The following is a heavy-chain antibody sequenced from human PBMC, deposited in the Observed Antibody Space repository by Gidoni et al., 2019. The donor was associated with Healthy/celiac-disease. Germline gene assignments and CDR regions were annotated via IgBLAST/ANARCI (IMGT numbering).Heavy chain of an antibody. CDR2: IIPIFGTA. Sequence: QVQLVQSGAEVKKPGSSVKVSCKASGGTFSSYAISWVRQAPGQGLEWMGGIIPIFGTANYAQKFQGRVTITADESTSTAYMELSSLRSEDTAVYYCAREEYSSSWLGYYYYGMDVWGQGTTVTVSS. J-gene: IGHJ6*02. CDR3: AREEYSSSWLGYYYYGMDV. CDR1: GGTFSSYA. D-gene: IGHD6-13*01. V-gene: IGHV1-69*01.